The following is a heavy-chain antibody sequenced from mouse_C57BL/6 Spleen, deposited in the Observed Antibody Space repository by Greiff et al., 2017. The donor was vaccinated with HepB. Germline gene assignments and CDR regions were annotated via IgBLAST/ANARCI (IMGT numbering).Heavy chain of an antibody. CDR1: GFSLTRYG. CDR3: AKHDRVGHQREYAMDY. D-gene: IGHD3-3*01. CDR2: IWGGGST. V-gene: IGHV2-9*01. J-gene: IGHJ4*01. Sequence: QVQLKQSGPGLVAPSQSLSITCTVSGFSLTRYGVDWVRQPPGKGLEWLGVIWGGGSTNYNSALMSRLSISKDNSKSQVFLKMNSLQTDDTAMYYCAKHDRVGHQREYAMDYWGQGTSVTVSS.